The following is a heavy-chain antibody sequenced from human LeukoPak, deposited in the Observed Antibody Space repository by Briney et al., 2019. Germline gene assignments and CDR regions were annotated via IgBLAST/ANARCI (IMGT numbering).Heavy chain of an antibody. Sequence: GGSLRLSCAASGFTFSSSWMHWVRQAPGQGLVWVSRINSDGSSTNYADSVRGRFTLSRDNAKNTLYLQMNSLRAEDTAVCYCAVATKPLSFHFFDYWGQGALVTVSS. CDR3: AVATKPLSFHFFDY. CDR1: GFTFSSSW. D-gene: IGHD1-1*01. V-gene: IGHV3-74*01. CDR2: INSDGSST. J-gene: IGHJ4*02.